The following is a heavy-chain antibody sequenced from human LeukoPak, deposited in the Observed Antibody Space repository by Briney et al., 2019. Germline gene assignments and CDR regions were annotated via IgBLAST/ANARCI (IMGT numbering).Heavy chain of an antibody. CDR3: ARVLTYFDL. J-gene: IGHJ5*01. CDR2: ITHEGGDA. CDR1: GFTFSSYA. V-gene: IGHV3-74*01. Sequence: PGGSLRLSCAASGFTFSSYAMSWVRQAPGKGLVWVARITHEGGDANYADSVKGRFTISRDNANKVLYLEMNSLTADDTGVYYCARVLTYFDLWGQGTLVTVSS.